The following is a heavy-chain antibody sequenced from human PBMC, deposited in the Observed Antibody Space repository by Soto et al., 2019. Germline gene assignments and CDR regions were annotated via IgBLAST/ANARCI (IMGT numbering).Heavy chain of an antibody. CDR2: IYYSGST. J-gene: IGHJ3*02. Sequence: SETLSLTCTVSGGSISSGGYYWSWIRQHPGKGLEWIGYIYYSGSTYYNPSLKSRVTISVDTSKNQFSLKLSSVTAADTAVYYCARDLRGFPDAFDICAQGTMVTVSS. V-gene: IGHV4-31*03. CDR3: ARDLRGFPDAFDI. D-gene: IGHD3-10*01. CDR1: GGSISSGGYY.